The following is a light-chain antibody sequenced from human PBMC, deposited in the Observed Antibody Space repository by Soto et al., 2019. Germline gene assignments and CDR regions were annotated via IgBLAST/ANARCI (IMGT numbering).Light chain of an antibody. CDR2: DAY. CDR1: QSVSSNY. V-gene: IGKV3-11*01. Sequence: EIVLTQSPATLSLSPGERVTLSCGASQSVSSNYLAWFQQKPGQAPRLLIYDAYKRATGIPARFSGSGSGTDFTLTISSLEPEDFAAYYCLQRSNWPWTFGQGTKVEIK. J-gene: IGKJ1*01. CDR3: LQRSNWPWT.